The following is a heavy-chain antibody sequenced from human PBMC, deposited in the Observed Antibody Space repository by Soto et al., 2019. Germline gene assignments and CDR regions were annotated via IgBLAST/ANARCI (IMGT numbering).Heavy chain of an antibody. CDR3: ASQLELPTIAFDT. D-gene: IGHD1-7*01. Sequence: GWSLRLSCAASGFTFSSYWMSWVRQAPGKGLEWVANIKQDGSEKYYVDSVKGRFTISRDNAKNSLYLQMNSMRAEDTAVYYCASQLELPTIAFDTWGQGKMVTV. CDR1: GFTFSSYW. J-gene: IGHJ3*02. V-gene: IGHV3-7*03. CDR2: IKQDGSEK.